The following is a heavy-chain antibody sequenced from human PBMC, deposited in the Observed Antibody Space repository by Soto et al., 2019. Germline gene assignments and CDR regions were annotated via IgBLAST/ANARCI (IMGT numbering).Heavy chain of an antibody. Sequence: PSETLSLTCTVSGGSISSSSYYWGWIRQPPGKGLEWIGSIYYSGSTYYNPSLKSRVTISVDTSKNQFSLKLSSVTAADTAVYYCARHIVVVVALDYWGQGTLVTVSS. CDR3: ARHIVVVVALDY. CDR1: GGSISSSSYY. D-gene: IGHD2-15*01. J-gene: IGHJ4*02. CDR2: IYYSGST. V-gene: IGHV4-39*01.